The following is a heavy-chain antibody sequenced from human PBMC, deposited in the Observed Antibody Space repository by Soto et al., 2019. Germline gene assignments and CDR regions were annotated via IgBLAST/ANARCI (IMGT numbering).Heavy chain of an antibody. V-gene: IGHV4-34*01. Sequence: SETLSLTCAVYGGSFSGYYWSWIRQPPGKGLEWIGEINHSGSTNYNPSLKSRVTISVDTSKNQFSLKLSSVTAADTAVYYCARGRGTVTTTTGDRNYYYYYYMDVWGKGTTVTVSS. CDR2: INHSGST. CDR1: GGSFSGYY. CDR3: ARGRGTVTTTTGDRNYYYYYYMDV. D-gene: IGHD4-17*01. J-gene: IGHJ6*03.